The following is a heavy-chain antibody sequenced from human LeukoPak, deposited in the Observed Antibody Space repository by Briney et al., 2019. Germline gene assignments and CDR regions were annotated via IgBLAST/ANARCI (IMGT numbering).Heavy chain of an antibody. CDR1: GFTFSSYA. D-gene: IGHD1-26*01. J-gene: IGHJ4*02. V-gene: IGHV3-23*01. Sequence: GGSLRLSCAASGFTFSSYAMSWVRQAPRKGLEWVSAISGSGGSTYYADSVKGRFTISRDNSKNTLYLQMNSLKTEDTAMYYCTTGSAVGATTFGYWGQGTLVTVSS. CDR3: TTGSAVGATTFGY. CDR2: ISGSGGST.